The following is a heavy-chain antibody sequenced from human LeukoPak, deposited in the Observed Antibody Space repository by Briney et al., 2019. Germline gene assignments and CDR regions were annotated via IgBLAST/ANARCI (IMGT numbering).Heavy chain of an antibody. CDR1: GFTFSSYG. Sequence: GGSLRLSCAASGFTFSSYGMSWVRQAPGKGLEWVSAISGSGGSTYYADSVKGRFTISRDNSKNTLYLQMNSLRAEDTAVYYCARSGLSPVDYWGQGTLVTVSS. J-gene: IGHJ4*02. CDR3: ARSGLSPVDY. CDR2: ISGSGGST. V-gene: IGHV3-23*01. D-gene: IGHD3-10*01.